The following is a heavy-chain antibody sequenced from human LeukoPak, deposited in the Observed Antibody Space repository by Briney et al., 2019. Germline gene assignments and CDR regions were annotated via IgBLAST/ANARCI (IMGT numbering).Heavy chain of an antibody. V-gene: IGHV5-51*01. CDR3: ARPRYDSSGYYLYYFDY. CDR2: IYPGDPDT. CDR1: GYSFTSYW. D-gene: IGHD3-22*01. Sequence: GESLKISCKGSGYSFTSYWIGWVRQMPGKGLEWMGIIYPGDPDTRYSPSFQGQVTISADKSISTAYLQWSSLKASDTAMHYCARPRYDSSGYYLYYFDYWGQGTLVTVSS. J-gene: IGHJ4*02.